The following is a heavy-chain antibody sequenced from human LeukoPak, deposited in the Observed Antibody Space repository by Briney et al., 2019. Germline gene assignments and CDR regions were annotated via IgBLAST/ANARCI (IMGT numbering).Heavy chain of an antibody. CDR2: IIPIFGTA. V-gene: IGHV1-69*13. D-gene: IGHD4-17*01. J-gene: IGHJ4*02. CDR1: RGTFSSYA. Sequence: ASVKVSCKASRGTFSSYAISWVRQAPGQGLEWMGGIIPIFGTANYAQKFQGRVTITADESTSTAYMELSSLRSEDTAVCYCASSAIYGDYVRFDYWGQGTLVTVSS. CDR3: ASSAIYGDYVRFDY.